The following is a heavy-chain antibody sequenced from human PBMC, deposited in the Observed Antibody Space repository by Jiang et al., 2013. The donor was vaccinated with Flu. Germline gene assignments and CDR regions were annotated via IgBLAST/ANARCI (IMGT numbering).Heavy chain of an antibody. D-gene: IGHD6-13*01. CDR1: GGTLSSYA. V-gene: IGHV1-69*01. Sequence: GAEVKKPGSSVRVSCKASGGTLSSYAISWVRQAPGQGLDWMGGFMPIFGTTTYAQKFQGRITITADESTTTAYMELRSLRSEDTAIYYCARDANRVWQQVGTPSWGQGTLVTVSS. CDR2: FMPIFGTT. J-gene: IGHJ4*02. CDR3: ARDANRVWQQVGTPS.